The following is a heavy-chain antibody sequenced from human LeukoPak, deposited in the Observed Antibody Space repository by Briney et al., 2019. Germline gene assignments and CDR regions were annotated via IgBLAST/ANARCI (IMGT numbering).Heavy chain of an antibody. J-gene: IGHJ3*02. V-gene: IGHV4-34*01. CDR2: INHSGST. Sequence: SETLSLTCTVSGGSISSYYWSWIRQPPGKGLEWIGEINHSGSTNYNPSLKSRVTISVDTSKNQFSLKLSSVTAADTAVYYCARGRGSITMIRGSAFDIWGQGTMVTVSS. CDR3: ARGRGSITMIRGSAFDI. D-gene: IGHD3-10*01. CDR1: GGSISSYY.